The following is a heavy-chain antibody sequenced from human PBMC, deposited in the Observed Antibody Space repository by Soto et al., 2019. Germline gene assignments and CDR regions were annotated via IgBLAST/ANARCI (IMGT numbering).Heavy chain of an antibody. D-gene: IGHD4-4*01. J-gene: IGHJ5*02. CDR3: ARSDDSTSYPLDL. Sequence: ASVMVSCKASGYTFTNYYMHWLRQDPGQGLEWMGWMNPRSGGSKYAQAFQDRVTMTRDAYISTAYMEMTSLRHGDTAVYFCARSDDSTSYPLDLWGPGTLVTVSS. CDR2: MNPRSGGS. CDR1: GYTFTNYY. V-gene: IGHV1-2*02.